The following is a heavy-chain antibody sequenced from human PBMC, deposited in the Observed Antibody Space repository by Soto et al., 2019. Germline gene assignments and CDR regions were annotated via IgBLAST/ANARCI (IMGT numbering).Heavy chain of an antibody. D-gene: IGHD3-16*02. CDR3: AKTIGLRMGELSPDF. Sequence: QVHLVESGGGVVQPGRSLRLSCAASGFTFNNYAFHWVRQAPGKGLEWVALISYDGSKQYYGDSVQGRFTMPRDNSKNTLFLQMNSLRPEDAAVYYCAKTIGLRMGELSPDFWGQGTLVTVSS. CDR1: GFTFNNYA. V-gene: IGHV3-30*18. J-gene: IGHJ4*02. CDR2: ISYDGSKQ.